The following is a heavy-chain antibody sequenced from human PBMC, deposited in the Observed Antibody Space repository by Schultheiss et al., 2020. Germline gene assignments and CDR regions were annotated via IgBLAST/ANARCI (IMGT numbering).Heavy chain of an antibody. D-gene: IGHD4-17*01. CDR2: INHSGST. CDR3: ARDRTVTTIAVFDY. J-gene: IGHJ4*02. V-gene: IGHV4-34*01. CDR1: GGSFSGYY. Sequence: SATLSLTCAVYGGSFSGYYWSWIRQPPGKGLEWIGEINHSGSTNYNPSLKSRVTISVDTSKNQFSLKLSSVTAADTAVYYCARDRTVTTIAVFDYWGQGTLVTVSS.